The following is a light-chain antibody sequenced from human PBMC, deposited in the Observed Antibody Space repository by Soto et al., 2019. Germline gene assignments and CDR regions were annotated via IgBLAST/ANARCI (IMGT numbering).Light chain of an antibody. V-gene: IGLV2-23*02. CDR1: SSDVGSYNL. CDR2: EVS. CDR3: CSYAGSGDV. Sequence: QSALTQPASVSGSPGQSITISCPGTSSDVGSYNLVSWYQQHPGKAPKLMIYEVSKRPSGVSNRFSGSKSGNTASLTISGLLAEDEADYYCCSYAGSGDVFGTGTKVTVL. J-gene: IGLJ1*01.